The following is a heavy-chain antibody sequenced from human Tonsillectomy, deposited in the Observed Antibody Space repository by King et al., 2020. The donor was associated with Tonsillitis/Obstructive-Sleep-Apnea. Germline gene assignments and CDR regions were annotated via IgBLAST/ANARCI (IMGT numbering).Heavy chain of an antibody. CDR1: GFTFSSYA. J-gene: IGHJ4*02. CDR2: ISGSGGST. CDR3: AKAGDIVVVPSATTDY. Sequence: VQLVESGGGLVQPGGSLRLSCAASGFTFSSYAMSWVRQAPGKGMEWVSAISGSGGSTYYADSVKGRFTISRDNSKNTLYLQMNSLRAGDTAVYYCAKAGDIVVVPSATTDYWGQGPLLTVSS. V-gene: IGHV3-23*04. D-gene: IGHD2-2*01.